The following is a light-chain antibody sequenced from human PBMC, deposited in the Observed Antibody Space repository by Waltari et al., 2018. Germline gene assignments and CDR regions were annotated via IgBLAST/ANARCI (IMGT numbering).Light chain of an antibody. J-gene: IGKJ1*01. CDR1: LSVGRT. CDR2: GAS. V-gene: IGKV3-20*01. CDR3: QHYVALPVT. Sequence: EILLTQSPGTLSSSPGDRATPSCRASLSVGRTLAWYQQKPGQAPSLVIYGASIRATGIPDRFSGSGSGTDFSLTISRLEPEDFAVYFCQHYVALPVTFGQGTKVEIK.